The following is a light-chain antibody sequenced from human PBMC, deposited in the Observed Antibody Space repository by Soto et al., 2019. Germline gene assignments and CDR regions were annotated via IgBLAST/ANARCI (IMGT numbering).Light chain of an antibody. V-gene: IGLV2-8*01. CDR3: SSYARNRDIL. CDR1: SSDVGGYSY. CDR2: EVS. Sequence: QSALTQPPSASGSPGQSVAISCTGTSSDVGGYSYVSWYQQHPGEAPKLMIYEVSKRPSGVPDRFSGSNSGNTASLTVSGLQPEDEADYYCSSYARNRDILFGGGTKLTVL. J-gene: IGLJ2*01.